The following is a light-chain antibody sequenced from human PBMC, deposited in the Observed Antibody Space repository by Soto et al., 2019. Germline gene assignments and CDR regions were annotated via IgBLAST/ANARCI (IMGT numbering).Light chain of an antibody. CDR1: NSNVGNNY. CDR3: AAWDDSLNGQVV. CDR2: RSN. V-gene: IGLV1-47*01. J-gene: IGLJ2*01. Sequence: QSVVTQPPSASGTPGQRVTISCSGSNSNVGNNYVYWYQQFPGTAPKLLIYRSNQRPSGVPDRFSGSKSGTSASLAISGLRSEDESTYYCAAWDDSLNGQVVFGGGTQLTVL.